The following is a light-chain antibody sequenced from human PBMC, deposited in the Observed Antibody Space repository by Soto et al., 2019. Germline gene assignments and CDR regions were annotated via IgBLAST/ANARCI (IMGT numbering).Light chain of an antibody. CDR2: SAS. Sequence: EIVMTQSPVTLSVSPGERATLSCRASQSVVTNVAWYQQKHGQTPRLLIYSASKRAAGIPDRFSGSGSGTEFTLTISSLQSEDFAVYYCQQYGHWPALTSGGGTKVESK. J-gene: IGKJ4*01. V-gene: IGKV3-15*01. CDR3: QQYGHWPALT. CDR1: QSVVTN.